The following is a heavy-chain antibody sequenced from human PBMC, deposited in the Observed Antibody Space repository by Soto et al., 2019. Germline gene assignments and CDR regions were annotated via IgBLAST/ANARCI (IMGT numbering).Heavy chain of an antibody. CDR1: GYNFTSYG. D-gene: IGHD3-22*01. Sequence: ASVKVSCKASGYNFTSYGITWVRQAPGQGLEWMGWFNTYNGNTNYAQKFQGRVTMTTDTSTSTAHMELRSLRTDDTAVYYCARPTYYYDSSGLSFDYWGQGTLVTVSS. CDR2: FNTYNGNT. CDR3: ARPTYYYDSSGLSFDY. V-gene: IGHV1-18*01. J-gene: IGHJ4*02.